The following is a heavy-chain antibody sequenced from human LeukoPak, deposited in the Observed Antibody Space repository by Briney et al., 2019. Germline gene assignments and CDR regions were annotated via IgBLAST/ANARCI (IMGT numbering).Heavy chain of an antibody. J-gene: IGHJ6*02. CDR1: GYTLTSYG. V-gene: IGHV1-18*01. D-gene: IGHD2-2*01. CDR2: ISAYNGNT. CDR3: ARESYCSSTSCYSDYYYYGMDV. Sequence: ASVKVSCKASGYTLTSYGISWVRQAPGQGLEWMGWISAYNGNTNYAQKLQGRVTMTTDTSTSTAYMELRSLRSDDTAVYYCARESYCSSTSCYSDYYYYGMDVWGQGTTVTVSS.